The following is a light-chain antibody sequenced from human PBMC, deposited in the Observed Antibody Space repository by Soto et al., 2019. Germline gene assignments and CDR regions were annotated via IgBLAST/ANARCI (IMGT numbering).Light chain of an antibody. CDR2: SAS. Sequence: EIVLTQSPGTLSLSPGERATLSCRASQSVSASYLAWYQQKAGQAPRLLIYSASTRATGIPDRFSGSGSGTDFTLTISRLEPEDFALYYCQQYGSSLFTFGPGTKVDIK. V-gene: IGKV3-20*01. CDR3: QQYGSSLFT. CDR1: QSVSASY. J-gene: IGKJ3*01.